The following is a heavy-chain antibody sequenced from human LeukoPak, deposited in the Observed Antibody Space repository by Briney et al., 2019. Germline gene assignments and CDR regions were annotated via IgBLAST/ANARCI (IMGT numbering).Heavy chain of an antibody. V-gene: IGHV1-8*02. CDR2: MNPNSGNT. Sequence: ASVKVSCKASGYTFTSYDINWARQATGQGLEWMGWMNPNSGNTGYAQKFQGRVTMTRNTSISTAYMELSSLRSEDTAVYYCARGPDFWSGYHIDYWGQGTLVTVSS. J-gene: IGHJ4*02. CDR3: ARGPDFWSGYHIDY. D-gene: IGHD3-3*01. CDR1: GYTFTSYD.